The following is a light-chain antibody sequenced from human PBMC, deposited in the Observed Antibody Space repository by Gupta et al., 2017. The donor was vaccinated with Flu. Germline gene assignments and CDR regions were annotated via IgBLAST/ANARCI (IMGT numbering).Light chain of an antibody. CDR1: GSVSGN. CDR3: QQYNNWPLT. Sequence: ENVLTQSPATLSVSRGETATLSCGASGSVSGNVAWYQQKVGQTPRLLIYGVSTRVTGLPTRFSGSGSGTQFTLTITSLQSEDAAVYYCQQYNNWPLTFGGGTRVEI. CDR2: GVS. V-gene: IGKV3-15*01. J-gene: IGKJ4*02.